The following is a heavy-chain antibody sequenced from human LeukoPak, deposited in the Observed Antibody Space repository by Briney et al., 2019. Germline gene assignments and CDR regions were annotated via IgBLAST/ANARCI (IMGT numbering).Heavy chain of an antibody. CDR3: ARSLYSSSWYYFDY. D-gene: IGHD6-13*01. Sequence: SEALSLTCAVYGGSFSGYYWSWIRQPPGKGLEWIGEINHSGSTSYNPSLKSRVTISVDTSKNQFSLKLSSVTAADTAVYYCARSLYSSSWYYFDYWGQGTLVTVSS. CDR1: GGSFSGYY. J-gene: IGHJ4*02. CDR2: INHSGST. V-gene: IGHV4-34*01.